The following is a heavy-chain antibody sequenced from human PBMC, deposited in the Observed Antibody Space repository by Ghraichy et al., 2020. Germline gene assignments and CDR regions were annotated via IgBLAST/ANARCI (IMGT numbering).Heavy chain of an antibody. CDR3: ARDEYYYDSSGSLGLDP. CDR1: GFTFSSYW. Sequence: GGSLRLSCAASGFTFSSYWMSWVRQAPGKGLEWVANIKQDGSEKYYVDSVKGRFTISRDNAKNSLYLQMNSLRAEDTAVYYCARDEYYYDSSGSLGLDPWGQGTLVTVSS. J-gene: IGHJ5*02. D-gene: IGHD3-22*01. V-gene: IGHV3-7*01. CDR2: IKQDGSEK.